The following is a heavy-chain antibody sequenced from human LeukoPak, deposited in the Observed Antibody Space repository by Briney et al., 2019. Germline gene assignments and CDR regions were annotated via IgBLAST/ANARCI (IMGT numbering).Heavy chain of an antibody. Sequence: SETLSLTCAVYGGSFSGYYWSWIRQPPGKGLEWIGEINHSGSTNYNPSLKSRVTISVDTSKNQFSLKLRSVTAADTAVYYCARGGIAVALRDYWGQGTLVTVSS. CDR3: ARGGIAVALRDY. V-gene: IGHV4-34*01. CDR2: INHSGST. J-gene: IGHJ4*02. D-gene: IGHD6-19*01. CDR1: GGSFSGYY.